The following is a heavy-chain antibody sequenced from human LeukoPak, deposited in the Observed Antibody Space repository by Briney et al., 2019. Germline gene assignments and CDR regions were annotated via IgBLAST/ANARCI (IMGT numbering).Heavy chain of an antibody. Sequence: SETLSLTCTVSGGSITNTNYYWAWIRQPPGEGLEWIGSVYHSGITYYTPSLKSRVSISVDTSKNQFSLKVTSVTAADTAVYYCASLLGIGHYYYGMDVWGQGTTVTVSS. J-gene: IGHJ6*02. V-gene: IGHV4-39*07. CDR1: GGSITNTNYY. D-gene: IGHD7-27*01. CDR2: VYHSGIT. CDR3: ASLLGIGHYYYGMDV.